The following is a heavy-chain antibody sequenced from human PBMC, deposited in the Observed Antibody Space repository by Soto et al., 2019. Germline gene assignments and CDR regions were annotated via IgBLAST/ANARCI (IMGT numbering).Heavy chain of an antibody. J-gene: IGHJ6*02. CDR3: AKQGGFRTESPLYYYGMDV. CDR2: ISDDGSNK. D-gene: IGHD6-25*01. V-gene: IGHV3-30*18. Sequence: GGSLRLSXAASGFTLSKYGMHWVRQAPGKGLEWVAVISDDGSNKYYADYVKGRLTISRDNSKNTLYLQMNSLRLEDTAVYYCAKQGGFRTESPLYYYGMDVWGQGTTVTVSS. CDR1: GFTLSKYG.